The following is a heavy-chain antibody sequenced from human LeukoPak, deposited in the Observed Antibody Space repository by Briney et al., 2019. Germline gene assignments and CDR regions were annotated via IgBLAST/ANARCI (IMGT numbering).Heavy chain of an antibody. CDR1: GYTFTSYG. V-gene: IGHV1-18*01. CDR3: ERSSLAVAGSVFDY. CDR2: ISTYNGNT. J-gene: IGHJ4*02. Sequence: GASVKVSCKASGYTFTSYGISWVRQAPGQGLEWMGWISTYNGNTHYAQKLQGRVTMTTDTSTSTAYMELRSLRSDDTAVYYCERSSLAVAGSVFDYWGQGTLVTVSS. D-gene: IGHD6-19*01.